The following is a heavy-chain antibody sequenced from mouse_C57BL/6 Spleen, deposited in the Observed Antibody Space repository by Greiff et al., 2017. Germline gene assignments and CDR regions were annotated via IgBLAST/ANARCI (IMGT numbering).Heavy chain of an antibody. V-gene: IGHV1-55*01. CDR2: IYPGSGST. CDR1: GYTFTSYW. CDR3: ARRGDYDYEEAWFAY. Sequence: QVQLQQSGAELVKPGASVKMSCKASGYTFTSYWITWVKQRPGQGLEWIGDIYPGSGSTNYNEKFKSKATLTVDTSSSTAYMQLSSLTSEDSAVYYCARRGDYDYEEAWFAYWGQGTLVTVSA. J-gene: IGHJ3*01. D-gene: IGHD2-4*01.